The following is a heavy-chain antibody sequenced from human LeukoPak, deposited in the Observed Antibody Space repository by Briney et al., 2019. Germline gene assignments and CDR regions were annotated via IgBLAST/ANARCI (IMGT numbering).Heavy chain of an antibody. J-gene: IGHJ3*02. CDR2: INPSGGST. V-gene: IGHV1-46*01. Sequence: ASVNVPCKASGYTFTSYYMHWVRQAPGQGLEWMGIINPSGGSTSYAQKFQGRVTMTRDTSTSTVYMELSSLRSEDTAVYYCARKSGYCSSTSCYGSSYAFDIWGQGTMVTVSS. CDR1: GYTFTSYY. D-gene: IGHD2-2*01. CDR3: ARKSGYCSSTSCYGSSYAFDI.